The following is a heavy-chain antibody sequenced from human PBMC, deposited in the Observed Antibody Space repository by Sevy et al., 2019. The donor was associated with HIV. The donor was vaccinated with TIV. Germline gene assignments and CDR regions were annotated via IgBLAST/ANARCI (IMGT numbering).Heavy chain of an antibody. CDR2: IWYDGSSK. V-gene: IGHV3-33*01. CDR3: ARGANYYDSSGSQPNFDY. D-gene: IGHD3-22*01. CDR1: GFTFSSYG. J-gene: IGHJ4*02. Sequence: GGSLRLSCAASGFTFSSYGMHWVRQAPGKGLEWVALIWYDGSSKYYADSLKGRFTLSRDNSKNTWYLQMNSLRAEDTAVYYCARGANYYDSSGSQPNFDYWGQGTLVTVSS.